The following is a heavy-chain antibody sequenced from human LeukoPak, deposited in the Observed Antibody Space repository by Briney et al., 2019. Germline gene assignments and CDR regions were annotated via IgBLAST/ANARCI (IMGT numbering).Heavy chain of an antibody. D-gene: IGHD3-22*01. CDR2: MNPNSGNT. CDR3: ARDHEDSSGYYLPFDY. Sequence: ASVKVSCKASGYTFTSYDINWVRQATGQGLECMGWMNPNSGNTGYAQKFQGGVTMTRNTSISTAYMELSSLRSEDTAVYYCARDHEDSSGYYLPFDYWGQGTLVTVSS. J-gene: IGHJ4*02. V-gene: IGHV1-8*01. CDR1: GYTFTSYD.